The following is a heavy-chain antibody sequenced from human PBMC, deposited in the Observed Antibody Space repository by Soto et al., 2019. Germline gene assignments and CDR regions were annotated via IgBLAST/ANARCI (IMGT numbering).Heavy chain of an antibody. D-gene: IGHD6-13*01. CDR3: ARPDSSSWAAPFGS. CDR2: SGSTGNT. J-gene: IGHJ4*02. V-gene: IGHV4-39*01. Sequence: HLQLQESGPGLVKPSETLSLTCTVSGASITSGNYYWGWVRQPPGKGLQWIGSSGSTGNTYFNPSLRSRVTISFATSKNPFSLRLTSVTASATAVYYCARPDSSSWAAPFGSWGQGTLVTVSS. CDR1: GASITSGNYY.